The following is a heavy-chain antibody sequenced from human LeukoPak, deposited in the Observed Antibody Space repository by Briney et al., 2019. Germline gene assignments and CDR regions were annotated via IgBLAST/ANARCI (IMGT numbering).Heavy chain of an antibody. V-gene: IGHV1-18*01. Sequence: GASVTVSFKAFGYTFTSYGITWVRQAPGQGLEWMGWISAYNGNTNYAQKLQGRVTMTTDTSTSTAYMELRSLKSDDTAVYYCARRGMEEGMDVWGQGTTVTVS. D-gene: IGHD3-3*01. CDR1: GYTFTSYG. J-gene: IGHJ6*02. CDR2: ISAYNGNT. CDR3: ARRGMEEGMDV.